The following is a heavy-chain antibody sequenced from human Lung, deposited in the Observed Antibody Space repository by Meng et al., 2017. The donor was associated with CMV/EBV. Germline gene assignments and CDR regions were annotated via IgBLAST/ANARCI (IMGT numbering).Heavy chain of an antibody. J-gene: IGHJ4*02. CDR3: ARRPTVAEGVYYFDY. CDR1: GFSLNTPNVG. V-gene: IGHV2-5*02. Sequence: SGFSLNTPNVGVGWIRPPPRNALEWLALIYWDDDKRYNSSLKSRLTITKDTSKNQVVLTLANLDPLDTATYYCARRPTVAEGVYYFDYWGQGTLVTVSS. CDR2: IYWDDDK. D-gene: IGHD4-11*01.